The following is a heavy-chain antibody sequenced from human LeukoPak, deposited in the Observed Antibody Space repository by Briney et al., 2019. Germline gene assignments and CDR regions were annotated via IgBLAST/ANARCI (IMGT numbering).Heavy chain of an antibody. J-gene: IGHJ6*02. V-gene: IGHV4-61*01. D-gene: IGHD3-3*01. CDR3: ARDSGYDFWSGYYPYYYYYGMDV. CDR1: GGSVSSGSYY. CDR2: IYYSGST. Sequence: PSETLSLTCTVSGGSVSSGSYYWSWIRQPPGKGLEWIGYIYYSGSTYYNPSLKSRVTISVDTSKNQFSLKLSSVTAADTAVYYCARDSGYDFWSGYYPYYYYYGMDVWGQGTTVTVSS.